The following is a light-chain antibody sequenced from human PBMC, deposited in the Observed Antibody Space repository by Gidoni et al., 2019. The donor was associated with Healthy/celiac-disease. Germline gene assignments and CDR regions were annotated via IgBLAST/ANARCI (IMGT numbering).Light chain of an antibody. CDR3: QQYNNWLIT. Sequence: EIVITPSPATLSVSPGERATLSCRASQSVSSNLAWYQQKPGQAPRLLIYGASTRATGIPARFSGSGSGTEFTLTISSLQSEDFAVYYCQQYNNWLITFGQGTRLEIK. CDR2: GAS. J-gene: IGKJ5*01. V-gene: IGKV3-15*01. CDR1: QSVSSN.